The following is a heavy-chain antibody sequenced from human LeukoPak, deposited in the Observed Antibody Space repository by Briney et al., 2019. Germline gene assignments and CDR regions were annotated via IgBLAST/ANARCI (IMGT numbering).Heavy chain of an antibody. J-gene: IGHJ5*02. Sequence: SETLSLTCTVPGGSISSYYWSWIRQPPGKGLEWIGYIYYSGSTNYNPSLKSRVTISVDTSKNQFSLKLSSVTAAGTAVYYCASTYYYDSSSLGSWGQGTLVTVSS. D-gene: IGHD3-22*01. V-gene: IGHV4-59*08. CDR2: IYYSGST. CDR1: GGSISSYY. CDR3: ASTYYYDSSSLGS.